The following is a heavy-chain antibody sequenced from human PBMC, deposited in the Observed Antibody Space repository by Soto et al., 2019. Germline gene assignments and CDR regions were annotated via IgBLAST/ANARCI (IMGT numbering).Heavy chain of an antibody. Sequence: GGSLRLSCAASGFIFRSFDMHWVRQAPGKGLEWVAFIWYDGSSQYYADSVKGRFTISRDNSKNTLYLQMNSLRGEDTAVYYCARDRDDYLDYWGQGTLVTVSS. V-gene: IGHV3-33*01. CDR3: ARDRDDYLDY. CDR1: GFIFRSFD. CDR2: IWYDGSSQ. J-gene: IGHJ4*02.